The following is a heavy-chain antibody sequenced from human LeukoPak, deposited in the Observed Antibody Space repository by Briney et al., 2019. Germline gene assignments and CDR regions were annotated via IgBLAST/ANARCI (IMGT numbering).Heavy chain of an antibody. Sequence: SVKVSCKASGGTFSSYAISWVRQAPGQGLEWMGGIIPIFGTANYAQKFQGRVTITTDESTSTAYMELSSLRSEDTAVYYCARDDGTYYYDSSGYGFDYWGQGTLDTVSS. V-gene: IGHV1-69*05. J-gene: IGHJ4*02. CDR1: GGTFSSYA. CDR3: ARDDGTYYYDSSGYGFDY. CDR2: IIPIFGTA. D-gene: IGHD3-22*01.